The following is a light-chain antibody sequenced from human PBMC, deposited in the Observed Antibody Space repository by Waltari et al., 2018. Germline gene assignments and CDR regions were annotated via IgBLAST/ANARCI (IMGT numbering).Light chain of an antibody. CDR2: GGS. J-gene: IGKJ3*01. V-gene: IGKV2-40*01. CDR1: QSLLHSNGNTY. Sequence: DIVMTQTPLSLPITPGEPASISCRSSQSLLHSNGNTYLHWYLQKPGQSPQLLIYGGSNRASGVPDRFSGSGSDTDFTLKISNVEAEDVGVYYCVQAIAFPFTFGPGTKLDIK. CDR3: VQAIAFPFT.